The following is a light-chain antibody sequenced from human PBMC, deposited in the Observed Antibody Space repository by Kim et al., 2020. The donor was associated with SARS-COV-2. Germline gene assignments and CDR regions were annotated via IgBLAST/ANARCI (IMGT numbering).Light chain of an antibody. J-gene: IGLJ3*02. CDR3: AAWDASLSGRV. CDR2: RND. Sequence: GRRITVSCYGSSNNIGSNSVNWYQHLPGTAPKLLIYRNDQRPSGVPDRFSGCKSGTSASLAISGLRSEDEADYYCAAWDASLSGRVFGGGTQLTVL. V-gene: IGLV1-47*01. CDR1: SNNIGSNS.